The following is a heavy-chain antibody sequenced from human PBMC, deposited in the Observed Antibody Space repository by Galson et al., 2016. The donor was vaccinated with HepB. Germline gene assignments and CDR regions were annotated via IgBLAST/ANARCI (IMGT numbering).Heavy chain of an antibody. CDR1: GFTFRSYSMN. CDR3: ARPNSVYHYYAMDV. D-gene: IGHD2-8*01. CDR2: IYYTGTT. V-gene: IGHV4-39*01. J-gene: IGHJ6*04. Sequence: LRLSCAASGFTFRSYSMNWVRQAPGKGLEWIGSIYYTGTTSYNPALKSRVTISVDKSKNQFSLRLTSVTAADTAVYYCARPNSVYHYYAMDVWGKGTTVTVSS.